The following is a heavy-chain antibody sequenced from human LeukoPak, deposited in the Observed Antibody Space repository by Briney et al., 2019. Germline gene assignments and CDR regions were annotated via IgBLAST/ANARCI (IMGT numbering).Heavy chain of an antibody. CDR2: ISYDGSNK. Sequence: GGSLRLSCAASGFTFSSYAMHWVRQAPGKGLEWVAVISYDGSNKYYADSVKGRFTISRDNSKNTLYLQMNSLRAEDTAVYYCARGTSTYYDFWSGHNNWFDPWGQGTLVTVSS. CDR1: GFTFSSYA. J-gene: IGHJ5*02. D-gene: IGHD3-3*01. CDR3: ARGTSTYYDFWSGHNNWFDP. V-gene: IGHV3-30-3*01.